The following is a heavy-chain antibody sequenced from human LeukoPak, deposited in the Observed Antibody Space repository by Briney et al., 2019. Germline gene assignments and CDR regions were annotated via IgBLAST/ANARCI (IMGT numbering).Heavy chain of an antibody. V-gene: IGHV1-2*02. CDR2: INPNSGGT. CDR1: GSTFTGYY. J-gene: IGHJ2*01. Sequence: ASVKVSCKTSGSTFTGYYMHWVRQAPGQGLEWMGWINPNSGGTNYAQKFQGRVTMTRDTSISTAYMELTRLRSDDTAGYYCARYSSGWYFGLWGRGTLVTVSS. D-gene: IGHD6-19*01. CDR3: ARYSSGWYFGL.